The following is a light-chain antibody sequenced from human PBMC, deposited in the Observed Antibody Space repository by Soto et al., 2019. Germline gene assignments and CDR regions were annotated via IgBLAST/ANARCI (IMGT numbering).Light chain of an antibody. CDR3: LQGHRIQYF. J-gene: IGKJ2*01. V-gene: IGKV1-39*01. Sequence: DIQMTQSPSSLSASVGDRVTITCRASQTISTYLNWYQQKPGKDPKLLIYASSSLQSGVPSRFSDSGPGTDHTHTISSLEAEDFATYCRLQGHRIQYFFGQG. CDR2: ASS. CDR1: QTISTY.